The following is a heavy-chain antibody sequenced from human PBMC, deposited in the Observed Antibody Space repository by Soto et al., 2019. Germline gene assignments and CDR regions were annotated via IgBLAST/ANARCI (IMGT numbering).Heavy chain of an antibody. CDR3: AGGPPSWGLDF. D-gene: IGHD6-13*01. V-gene: IGHV1-8*01. J-gene: IGHJ4*02. CDR2: MSPKSGDT. CDR1: GYTFTSND. Sequence: QVQLVQSGAEVKKPGASVKVSCKGSGYTFTSNDINWVRQATGQGFEWMGWMSPKSGDTGYSQKFQGRVTMTSDTPRSTAYMELSSLRSEDTAVYYCAGGPPSWGLDFWGQGTLVTVSS.